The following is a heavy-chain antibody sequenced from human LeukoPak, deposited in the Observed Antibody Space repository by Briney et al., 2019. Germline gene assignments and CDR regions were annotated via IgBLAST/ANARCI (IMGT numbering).Heavy chain of an antibody. D-gene: IGHD2-15*01. CDR3: AKAPVTTCSGAYCYPFDY. CDR1: GFTFSSYN. CDR2: ISVSGNT. Sequence: PGGSLRLSCAASGFTFSSYNMNWVRQGPGKGLEWVSAISVSGNTHHADSVKGRFTISRDSSKNTLYLQMNSLRAGDAAVYYCAKAPVTTCSGAYCYPFDYWSQGTLVTVSS. J-gene: IGHJ4*02. V-gene: IGHV3-23*01.